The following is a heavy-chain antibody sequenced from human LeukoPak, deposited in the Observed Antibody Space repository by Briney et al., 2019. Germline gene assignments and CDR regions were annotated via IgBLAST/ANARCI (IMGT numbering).Heavy chain of an antibody. CDR2: IYYSGST. CDR3: ASPYDSSGYYNH. CDR1: GGSISSSSHY. D-gene: IGHD3-22*01. J-gene: IGHJ5*02. Sequence: PSETLSLTCTVSGGSISSSSHYWGWIRQPPGKGLEWIGSIYYSGSTYYNPSLKSRVTISVDTSKNQFSLKLSSVTAADTAVYYCASPYDSSGYYNHWGQGTLVTVSS. V-gene: IGHV4-39*01.